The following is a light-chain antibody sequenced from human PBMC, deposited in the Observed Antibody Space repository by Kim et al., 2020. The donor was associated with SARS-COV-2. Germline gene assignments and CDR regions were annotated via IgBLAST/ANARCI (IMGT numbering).Light chain of an antibody. Sequence: NSRTGASPTFVPGYDVPWCQQRPGKAPKLLIFGNSNRPSGVPDRFSASKSGTSASLAITGLQAEDEADYYCQSYDSSLGASNWVFGGGTQLTVL. V-gene: IGLV1-40*01. CDR1: SPTFVPGYD. CDR3: QSYDSSLGASNWV. CDR2: GNS. J-gene: IGLJ3*02.